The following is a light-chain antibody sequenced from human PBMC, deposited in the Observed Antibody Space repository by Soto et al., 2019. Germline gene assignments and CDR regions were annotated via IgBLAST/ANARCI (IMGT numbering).Light chain of an antibody. CDR3: QHYDSYPQT. CDR1: QSLSSW. CDR2: DAY. V-gene: IGKV1-5*01. Sequence: DIQMTQSPSTLSASVGDRVTITCRASQSLSSWLAWYQQKPGKAHKLLIYDAYSLESGVQSRFSGSGSGTEFTLTIRSLEPDDFAVYYCQHYDSYPQTFGQGTKVDI. J-gene: IGKJ1*01.